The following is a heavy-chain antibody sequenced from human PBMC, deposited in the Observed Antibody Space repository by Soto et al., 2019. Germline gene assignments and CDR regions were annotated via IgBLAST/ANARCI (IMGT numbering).Heavy chain of an antibody. CDR1: GYSFTDYH. CDR3: ARGDSTDCSNGVCSFFYNHDMDV. Sequence: QVQLVQSGAEVKKPGASVKVSCKASGYSFTDYHIHWVRQAPGQGLEWLGRINPTSGGTSTAQKVKGWVTMTTDTSISTASMELTRLTSDDTAIYYCARGDSTDCSNGVCSFFYNHDMDVWGQGTTVTVSS. CDR2: INPTSGGT. D-gene: IGHD2-8*01. V-gene: IGHV1-2*04. J-gene: IGHJ6*02.